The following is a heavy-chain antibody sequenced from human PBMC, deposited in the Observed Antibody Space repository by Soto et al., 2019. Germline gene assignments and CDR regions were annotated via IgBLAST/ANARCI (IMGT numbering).Heavy chain of an antibody. V-gene: IGHV3-21*01. D-gene: IGHD6-19*01. CDR3: ARAIAVAGPASYFDY. CDR1: GFTFSSYS. CDR2: ISSSSSYI. J-gene: IGHJ4*02. Sequence: GGSLRLSCAASGFTFSSYSMNWVRQAPGKGLEWVSSISSSSSYIYYADSVKGRFTISRDNAKNSLYLQMNSLRAEDTAVYYCARAIAVAGPASYFDYWGQGTLVTLSS.